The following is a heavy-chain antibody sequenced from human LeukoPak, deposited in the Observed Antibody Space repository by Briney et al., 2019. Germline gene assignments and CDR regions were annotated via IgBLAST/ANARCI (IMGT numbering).Heavy chain of an antibody. J-gene: IGHJ4*02. D-gene: IGHD2-15*01. V-gene: IGHV4-39*01. CDR1: GGSISSSSYY. CDR2: IYYSGST. CDR3: ARAPCSGGSCQEGPDY. Sequence: SETLSLTCTVSGGSISSSSYYWGWIRQPPGKGLEWIGSIYYSGSTYYNPSLKSRVTISVDTSKNQFSLNLSSVTAADTAVYYCARAPCSGGSCQEGPDYWGRGTLVTVSS.